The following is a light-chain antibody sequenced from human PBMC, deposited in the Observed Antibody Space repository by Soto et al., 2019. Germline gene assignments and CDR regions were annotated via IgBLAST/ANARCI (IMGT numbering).Light chain of an antibody. CDR1: QSVGRH. CDR3: QQYGSSPLT. Sequence: EIVMTQSPATPSVSPGERATLSCRACQSVGRHLAWYQQRPGQAPRLLIYGASSRATGIPDRFSGSVSGTDGTITISRLETEDGAVYYCQQYGSSPLTFGGGTKVDIK. CDR2: GAS. J-gene: IGKJ4*01. V-gene: IGKV3-20*01.